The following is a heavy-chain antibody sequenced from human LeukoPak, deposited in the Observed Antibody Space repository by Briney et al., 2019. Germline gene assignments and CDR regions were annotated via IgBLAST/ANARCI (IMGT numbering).Heavy chain of an antibody. CDR3: ATAQNSSGWPYYGMDV. J-gene: IGHJ6*02. CDR2: FDPEDGET. D-gene: IGHD6-19*01. CDR1: GYTLTELS. Sequence: ASVKVSCKVSGYTLTELSMHWVRQAPGKGLEWMGGFDPEDGETIYAQKFQGRVTMTEDTSTDTAYMELSSLRSEDTAVYYCATAQNSSGWPYYGMDVWGQGTTVTVSS. V-gene: IGHV1-24*01.